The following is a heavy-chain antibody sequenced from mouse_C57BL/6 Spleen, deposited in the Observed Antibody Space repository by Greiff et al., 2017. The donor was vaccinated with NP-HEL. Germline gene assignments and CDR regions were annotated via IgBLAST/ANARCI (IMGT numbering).Heavy chain of an antibody. Sequence: QVQLQQPGAELVKPGASVKLSCKASGYTFISYWMHWVKQRPGRGLEWIGRIAPNSGGTKYNEKFKSKATLTVDKPSSTAYMQLSSLTSEDSAVYYCARPGNYYGSPYWYFDVWGTGTTVTVSS. CDR3: ARPGNYYGSPYWYFDV. CDR2: IAPNSGGT. CDR1: GYTFISYW. V-gene: IGHV1-72*01. J-gene: IGHJ1*03. D-gene: IGHD1-1*01.